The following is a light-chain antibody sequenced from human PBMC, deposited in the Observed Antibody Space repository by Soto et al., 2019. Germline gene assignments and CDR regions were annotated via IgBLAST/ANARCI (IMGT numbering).Light chain of an antibody. CDR3: AAWDDTLTDYV. CDR1: SSNIGSST. J-gene: IGLJ1*01. CDR2: SNS. V-gene: IGLV1-44*01. Sequence: QSVLTQPPSASGTPGQRVTISCSGSSSNIGSSTVNWYQQLPGTAPKSLIYSNSQRPSGVPDRFSGSKSGTSASLAISGLQSEDEADYYCAAWDDTLTDYVFGPGTKVTVL.